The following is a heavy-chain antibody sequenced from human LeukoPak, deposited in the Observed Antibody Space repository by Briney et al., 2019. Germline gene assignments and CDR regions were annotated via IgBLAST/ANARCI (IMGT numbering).Heavy chain of an antibody. Sequence: PGGSLRLSCAASGFTFSSYAMNWVRQAPGKGLEWVSYISRSGSTIYYADSVKGRLTISRDNAKNSLYLQMNSLRVEDTAVYYCARGATTTRYGRFDPWGQGTLVTVSS. V-gene: IGHV3-48*03. CDR3: ARGATTTRYGRFDP. CDR2: ISRSGSTI. CDR1: GFTFSSYA. J-gene: IGHJ5*02. D-gene: IGHD4-17*01.